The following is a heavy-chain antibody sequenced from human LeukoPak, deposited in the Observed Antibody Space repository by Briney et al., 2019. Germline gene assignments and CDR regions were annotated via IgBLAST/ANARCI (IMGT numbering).Heavy chain of an antibody. CDR3: ARTVGGVKEFDN. D-gene: IGHD3-16*01. CDR2: IYYSGST. Sequence: PSETLSLTCTVSGGSISSYYWSWIRQPPGKGLEWIGYIYYSGSTNYNPSLKSRVTISVDTSKNQFSLKVSSVTAADTAVYYCARTVGGVKEFDNWGQGTLVTVSS. J-gene: IGHJ4*02. CDR1: GGSISSYY. V-gene: IGHV4-59*08.